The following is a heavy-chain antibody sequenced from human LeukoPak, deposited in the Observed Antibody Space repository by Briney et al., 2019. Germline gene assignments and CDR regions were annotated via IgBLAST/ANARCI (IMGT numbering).Heavy chain of an antibody. V-gene: IGHV4-39*01. J-gene: IGHJ4*02. CDR2: VSYSGDT. CDR1: GGSISSSGYF. Sequence: SETLSLTCTVSGGSISSSGYFWGWIRQPPGKGLEWIGTVSYSGDTYYNPSLKSRLTISVDTSKNQFSLKLTSLTAADTAVYYCARTDYHVQYSSGWGYFDYWGQGTLLTVSS. CDR3: ARTDYHVQYSSGWGYFDY. D-gene: IGHD6-19*01.